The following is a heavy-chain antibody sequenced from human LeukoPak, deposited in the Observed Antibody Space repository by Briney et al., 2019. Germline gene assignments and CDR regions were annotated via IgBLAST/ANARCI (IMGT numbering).Heavy chain of an antibody. D-gene: IGHD6-6*01. J-gene: IGHJ6*03. CDR1: GGSISSHY. CDR2: IYYSGST. Sequence: SETLSLTCTASGGSISSHYWSWIRQPPGKGLEWIGYIYYSGSTNYNPSLKSRVTISVDTSKNQFSLKLSSVTAADAAVYYCARDRKGTIEYSSSRTAYYYYMYVWGKGTTVTVSS. CDR3: ARDRKGTIEYSSSRTAYYYYMYV. V-gene: IGHV4-59*11.